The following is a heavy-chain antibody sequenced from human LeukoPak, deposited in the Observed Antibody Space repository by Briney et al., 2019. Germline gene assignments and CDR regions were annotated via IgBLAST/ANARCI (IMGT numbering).Heavy chain of an antibody. CDR3: ARGPPRGKYYYMDV. D-gene: IGHD1-1*01. J-gene: IGHJ6*03. Sequence: GGSLRLSCAASGFTFSSFDMHWVRQPTGQGLEWVSTIGTASDTYYPGSVEGRFTLSRDNAKNSLYLQMNSLTAGDTAVYYCARGPPRGKYYYMDVWGQGTLVTVSS. V-gene: IGHV3-13*01. CDR2: IGTASDT. CDR1: GFTFSSFD.